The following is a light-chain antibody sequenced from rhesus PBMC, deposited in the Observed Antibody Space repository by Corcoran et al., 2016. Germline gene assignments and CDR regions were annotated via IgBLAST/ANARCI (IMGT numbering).Light chain of an antibody. CDR3: QHYYDNPPT. CDR1: QNIYTN. J-gene: IGKJ4*01. V-gene: IGKV1S12*01. CDR2: ATS. Sequence: DIQMTQSPSALSASVGDRVTISCRASQNIYTNLAWYQQKPGKAPKVLIYATSSLQTGTPSRFSGSGSGTDFTLTISSLQPEVSATYSCQHYYDNPPTFGGGTKVEIK.